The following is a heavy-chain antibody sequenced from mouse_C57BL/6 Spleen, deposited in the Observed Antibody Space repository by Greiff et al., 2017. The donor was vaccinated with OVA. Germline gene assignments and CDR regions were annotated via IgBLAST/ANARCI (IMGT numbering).Heavy chain of an antibody. V-gene: IGHV1-81*01. CDR1: GYTFTSYG. J-gene: IGHJ2*01. CDR2: IYPRSGDT. Sequence: VQLQQSGAELARPGASVKLSCKASGYTFTSYGISWVKQRTGQGLEWIGEIYPRSGDTSYNEKFKGKATLTADKSSSTAYMELSGLTSEDSAVDFCARSEGYDAEDYWGQGTTLTVSS. D-gene: IGHD2-2*01. CDR3: ARSEGYDAEDY.